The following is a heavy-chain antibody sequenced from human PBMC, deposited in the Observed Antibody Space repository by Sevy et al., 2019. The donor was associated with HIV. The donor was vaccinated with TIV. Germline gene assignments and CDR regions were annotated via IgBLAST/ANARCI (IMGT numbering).Heavy chain of an antibody. D-gene: IGHD4-17*01. CDR1: GFTFGSYA. Sequence: GGSLRLSCAASGFTFGSYAMHWVRQAPGKGLEWVAVISYAGSNKYYADSVKGRFTISRDNSKSTLYLQMNSLRAEDTAVYYCARDQHDYGGNLRTGWCDPWGQGTLVTVSS. J-gene: IGHJ5*02. CDR3: ARDQHDYGGNLRTGWCDP. CDR2: ISYAGSNK. V-gene: IGHV3-30-3*01.